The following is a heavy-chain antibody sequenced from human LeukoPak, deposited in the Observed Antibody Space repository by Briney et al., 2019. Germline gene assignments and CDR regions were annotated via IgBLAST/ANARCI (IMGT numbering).Heavy chain of an antibody. V-gene: IGHV3-15*01. CDR3: TTNPDPD. J-gene: IGHJ4*02. Sequence: PGGSLRLSCAASGFTFSSYWMSWVRQAPGRGLEWVGRIKSESDGATTHYGAPVKGRFTISRDDSKNMLYLQMTSHKTEDTAVYYCTTNPDPDWGQGTLVAVSS. CDR2: IKSESDGATT. CDR1: GFTFSSYW.